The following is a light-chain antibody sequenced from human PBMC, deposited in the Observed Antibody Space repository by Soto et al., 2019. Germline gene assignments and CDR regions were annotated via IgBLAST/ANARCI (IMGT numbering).Light chain of an antibody. CDR2: DAS. Sequence: EIVMTQSPPTLSVSPGERATLSCRASQSVSNNYLAWYQQKPGQAPRLLIYDASNRAPGIPARFSGSGSGTDFTLTISSLEPDDLAVYYCQQRSSWPRITFGQGTRLEIK. CDR3: QQRSSWPRIT. CDR1: QSVSNNY. J-gene: IGKJ5*01. V-gene: IGKV3-11*01.